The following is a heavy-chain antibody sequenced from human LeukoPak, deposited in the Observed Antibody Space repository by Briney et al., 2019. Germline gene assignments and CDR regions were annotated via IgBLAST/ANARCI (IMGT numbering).Heavy chain of an antibody. V-gene: IGHV4-38-2*02. D-gene: IGHD4-17*01. CDR3: ARNHDYAPIFNY. CDR2: IYHSGST. J-gene: IGHJ4*02. CDR1: GYSISSGYY. Sequence: PSETLSLTCTVSGYSISSGYYWGWIRQPPGKGLEWIGSIYHSGSTYYNPSLKSRVTISVDKSKNQFSLKLTSVTAADTAVYYCARNHDYAPIFNYWGQGTLVTVSS.